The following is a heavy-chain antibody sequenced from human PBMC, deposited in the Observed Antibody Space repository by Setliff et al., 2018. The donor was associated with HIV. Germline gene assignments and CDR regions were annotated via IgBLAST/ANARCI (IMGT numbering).Heavy chain of an antibody. J-gene: IGHJ4*02. CDR3: ARSDWELVLSSFDY. V-gene: IGHV1-18*01. Sequence: ASVKVSCKASGYTFSSYGITWVRQAPGQGLEWMGWISAYDGNTNYAQKVRERVTLTTDTATNTAFMELKNLTSADTAVYFCARSDWELVLSSFDYWGQGTQVTVSS. CDR1: GYTFSSYG. D-gene: IGHD1-26*01. CDR2: ISAYDGNT.